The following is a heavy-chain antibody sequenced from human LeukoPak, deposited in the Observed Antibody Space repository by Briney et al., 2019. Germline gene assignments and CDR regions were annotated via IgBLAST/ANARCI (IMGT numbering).Heavy chain of an antibody. CDR2: INHSGST. J-gene: IGHJ5*02. CDR1: GYSISSGYY. CDR3: VRDLGSQMATISDWFDP. Sequence: SETLSLTCTVSGYSISSGYYWSWIRQPPGKGLEWIGEINHSGSTNYNPSLKSRVTISVDTSKNQFSLKLSSVTAADTAVYYCVRDLGSQMATISDWFDPWGQGTLVTVSS. V-gene: IGHV4-38-2*02. D-gene: IGHD5-24*01.